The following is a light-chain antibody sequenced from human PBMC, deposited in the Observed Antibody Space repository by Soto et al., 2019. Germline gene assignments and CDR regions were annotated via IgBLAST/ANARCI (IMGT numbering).Light chain of an antibody. CDR3: QQYKSSRRT. Sequence: DIQISQSPSTLSASVGDRVIITCRASQSVTGWLAWYQQKPGKAPKLLIYRASTLESGVPSRFSGSGSETEFTLTINSLQPDDVATYYCQQYKSSRRTFGQGTKVDIK. J-gene: IGKJ1*01. V-gene: IGKV1-5*03. CDR2: RAS. CDR1: QSVTGW.